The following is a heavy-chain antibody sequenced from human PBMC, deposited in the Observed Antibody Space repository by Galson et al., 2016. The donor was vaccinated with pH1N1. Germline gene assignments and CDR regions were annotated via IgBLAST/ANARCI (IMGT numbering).Heavy chain of an antibody. D-gene: IGHD3-10*01. J-gene: IGHJ4*02. V-gene: IGHV2-5*02. CDR2: IYWDDAK. CDR1: GFSLTTRDVG. CDR3: AHREMLRGAPVFGY. Sequence: PALVKPPQTVTLTCTFSGFSLTTRDVGVGWFRQPPGKALEWLALIYWDDAKRYSPSLRTRLTITKDTSDDQVVLTMTSMDPVDTATYFCAHREMLRGAPVFGYWGQGTLVTVSS.